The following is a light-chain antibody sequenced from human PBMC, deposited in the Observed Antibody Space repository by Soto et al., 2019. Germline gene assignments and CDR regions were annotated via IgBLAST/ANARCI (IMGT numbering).Light chain of an antibody. J-gene: IGKJ1*01. Sequence: DIQMTQSPSTVSASVGDRITITCRASQSINTWLAWYRQRPGEAPQLLIYDGSTLARGVPSRFSGSGSGTDFTLSISRLQHDDFATFYCQQYQTSSRTFGQGTKVEVK. CDR3: QQYQTSSRT. V-gene: IGKV1-5*01. CDR1: QSINTW. CDR2: DGS.